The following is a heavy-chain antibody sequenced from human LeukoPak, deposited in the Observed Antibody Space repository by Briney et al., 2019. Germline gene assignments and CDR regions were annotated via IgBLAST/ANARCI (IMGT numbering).Heavy chain of an antibody. D-gene: IGHD1-26*01. Sequence: PGGSLRLSCAASGFTLSSYAMNWVRQAPGKGLEWLSYISSNNKTIYYADSVKGRFTISRDNAKNSLYLQMNSLRGEDTAVYYCANEGEWEPPDYWGQGTLVIVSS. CDR2: ISSNNKTI. CDR3: ANEGEWEPPDY. V-gene: IGHV3-48*01. J-gene: IGHJ4*02. CDR1: GFTLSSYA.